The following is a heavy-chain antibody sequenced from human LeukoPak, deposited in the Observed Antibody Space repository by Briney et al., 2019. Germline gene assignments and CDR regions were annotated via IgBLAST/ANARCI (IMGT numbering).Heavy chain of an antibody. CDR3: ARDGDYEWDAFDI. Sequence: SETLSLTCAVYGGSFSGYYWSWIRQPPGKGLEWIGEINHSGSTNYNPSLKSRVTISADTSKNQFSLKLSSVTAADTAVYYCARDGDYEWDAFDIWGQGTMVTVSS. CDR2: INHSGST. CDR1: GGSFSGYY. D-gene: IGHD4-17*01. J-gene: IGHJ3*02. V-gene: IGHV4-34*01.